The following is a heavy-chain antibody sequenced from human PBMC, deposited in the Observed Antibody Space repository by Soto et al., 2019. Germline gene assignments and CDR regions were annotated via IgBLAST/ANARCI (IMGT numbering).Heavy chain of an antibody. Sequence: SVEVSRQASGGPFNRHAISWVRQAPGQGRGCMGGIIPIFDSANYAQKFQGRVTITADESTSTAYMEVISLRSDDTAVYYCATTPPPPTTTVSYYLYGMDIWGQGTTVTVSS. CDR3: ATTPPPPTTTVSYYLYGMDI. J-gene: IGHJ6*02. V-gene: IGHV1-69*13. CDR1: GGPFNRHA. CDR2: IIPIFDSA. D-gene: IGHD4-4*01.